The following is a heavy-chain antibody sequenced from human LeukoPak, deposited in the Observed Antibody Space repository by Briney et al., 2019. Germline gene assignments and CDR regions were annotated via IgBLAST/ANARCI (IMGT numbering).Heavy chain of an antibody. CDR3: ARVPDYYDSVGTGGY. D-gene: IGHD3-22*01. J-gene: IGHJ4*02. V-gene: IGHV7-4-1*02. CDR2: INTNTGNP. Sequence: GASVKVSCKTSGYTFTNYAMNWVRQAPGQGLEWMGWINTNTGNPTYAQGFTGRFVFSLDTSVSTAYLQISSLKAEDTAVYYCARVPDYYDSVGTGGYWGQGTLVTVSS. CDR1: GYTFTNYA.